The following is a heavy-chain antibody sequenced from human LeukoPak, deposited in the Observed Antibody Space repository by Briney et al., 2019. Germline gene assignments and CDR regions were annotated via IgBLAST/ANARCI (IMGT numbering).Heavy chain of an antibody. CDR2: IYPGDSDT. V-gene: IGHV5-51*01. CDR3: ARRNYYDSSGYYLRNGMDV. J-gene: IGHJ6*02. D-gene: IGHD3-22*01. CDR1: VYSFTSYW. Sequence: GESLKISCKGSVYSFTSYWIAWVRQMPGKSLEWMGIIYPGDSDTRYSPSFQGQVTISADKSISTAYLQWSSLKASDTAMYYCARRNYYDSSGYYLRNGMDVWGQGTTVTVSS.